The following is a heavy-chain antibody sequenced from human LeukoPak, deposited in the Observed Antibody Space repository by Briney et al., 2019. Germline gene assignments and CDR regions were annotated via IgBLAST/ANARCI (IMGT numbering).Heavy chain of an antibody. CDR3: ARRRGSYFRDAFDI. V-gene: IGHV3-48*03. J-gene: IGHJ3*02. D-gene: IGHD1-26*01. CDR1: GFTFSSSE. Sequence: GGSLRLSCAASGFTFSSSEMNWVRQAPGKGLEWLSYISSSGSTIYYVDSVKGRFTISRDNAKNSLYLQINRLRTEDTAVYYCARRRGSYFRDAFDIWGQGTMVTVSS. CDR2: ISSSGSTI.